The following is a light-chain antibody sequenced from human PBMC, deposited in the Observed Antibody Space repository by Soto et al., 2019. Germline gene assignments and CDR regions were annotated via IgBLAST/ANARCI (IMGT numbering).Light chain of an antibody. CDR2: DVN. CDR3: NSYTSSSTLV. V-gene: IGLV2-14*03. J-gene: IGLJ1*01. Sequence: QSALTQPASVSGSPGQSITISCTGTSSDVGGYNYVSWYQQHPGKAPKLMIYDVNNRPSGVSYRFSGSKSGNTASLTISGLQAEDEADYYCNSYTSSSTLVFGTGTNLTVL. CDR1: SSDVGGYNY.